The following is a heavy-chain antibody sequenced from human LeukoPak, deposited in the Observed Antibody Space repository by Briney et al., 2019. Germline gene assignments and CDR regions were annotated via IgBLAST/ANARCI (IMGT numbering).Heavy chain of an antibody. Sequence: PGGSLRLSCAASGFTFSSFNMNWVRQTPGKGLEWVSSISSSGSYIYYADSVKGRFTISRDNAENSLSLQMNSLRGGDTAVYYCARGPSSSWSFDYWGQGTLVTVSS. CDR1: GFTFSSFN. CDR3: ARGPSSSWSFDY. V-gene: IGHV3-21*01. J-gene: IGHJ4*02. D-gene: IGHD6-13*01. CDR2: ISSSGSYI.